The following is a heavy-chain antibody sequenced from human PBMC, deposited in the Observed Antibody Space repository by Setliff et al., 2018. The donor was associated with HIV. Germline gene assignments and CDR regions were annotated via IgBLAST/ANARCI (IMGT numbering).Heavy chain of an antibody. V-gene: IGHV1-69*13. Sequence: GASVKVSCKASGDTFSSYAISWVRQAPGQGLEWMGGIIPIFGTANYAQKFQDRVTITADESTSTAYMELSSLRSEDTAVYYCARGDTPSYYYYYYMDVWGKGTKVTVSS. CDR2: IIPIFGTA. D-gene: IGHD2-15*01. CDR1: GDTFSSYA. J-gene: IGHJ6*03. CDR3: ARGDTPSYYYYYYMDV.